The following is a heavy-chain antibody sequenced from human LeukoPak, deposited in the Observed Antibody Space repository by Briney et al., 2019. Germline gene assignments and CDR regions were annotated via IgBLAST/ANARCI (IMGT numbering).Heavy chain of an antibody. D-gene: IGHD1-26*01. J-gene: IGHJ6*03. V-gene: IGHV4-39*01. CDR1: GGSISSSSYY. CDR3: ARHLPTSGSYPYYYYYHMDV. Sequence: SETLSLTCTVSGGSISSSSYYWGWIRQPPGKGLEWIGSIYYSGSTYYNPSLKSRVTISVDTSKNQFSLKLSSVTAADTAVYYCARHLPTSGSYPYYYYYHMDVWGKGTTVTVSS. CDR2: IYYSGST.